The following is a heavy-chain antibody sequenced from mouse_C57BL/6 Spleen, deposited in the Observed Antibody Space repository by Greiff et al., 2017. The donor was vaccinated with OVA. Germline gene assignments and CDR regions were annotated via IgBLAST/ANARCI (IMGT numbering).Heavy chain of an antibody. V-gene: IGHV1-15*01. J-gene: IGHJ4*01. CDR3: TRYDYSNLFYAKDY. Sequence: VQLQQSGAELVRPGASVTLSCKASGYTFTDYEMHWVKQTPVHGLEWIGAIDPETGGTAYNQKFKGKAILTADKSSSTAYMELRSLTSEDSAVYYCTRYDYSNLFYAKDYWGQGTSVTVSS. D-gene: IGHD2-5*01. CDR1: GYTFTDYE. CDR2: IDPETGGT.